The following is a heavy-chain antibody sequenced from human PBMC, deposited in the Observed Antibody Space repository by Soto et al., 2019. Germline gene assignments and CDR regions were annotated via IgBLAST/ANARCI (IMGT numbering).Heavy chain of an antibody. CDR1: GFTFSSYA. D-gene: IGHD3-10*01. J-gene: IGHJ4*02. Sequence: SGGSLRLSCAASGFTFSSYAMSWVRQAPGKGLEWVSAISGSGGSTYYADSVKGRFTISRGNSKNTLYLQMNSLRAEDTAVYYCAKDRHYYGSGSRFDYWGQGTLVTVS. V-gene: IGHV3-23*01. CDR3: AKDRHYYGSGSRFDY. CDR2: ISGSGGST.